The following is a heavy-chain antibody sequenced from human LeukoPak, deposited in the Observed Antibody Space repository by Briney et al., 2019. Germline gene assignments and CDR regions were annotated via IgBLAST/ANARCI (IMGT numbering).Heavy chain of an antibody. J-gene: IGHJ4*02. V-gene: IGHV3-21*01. CDR1: GFTFSSYS. CDR2: ISSSSSYI. Sequence: GGSLRLSCAASGFTFSSYSMNWVRQAPGKGLEWVSSISSSSSYIYYADSVKGRFIICRDNAKNSLYLQMNSLRAADTAVYYCARVGAPYGDYVGGYWGQGTLVTVSS. CDR3: ARVGAPYGDYVGGY. D-gene: IGHD4-17*01.